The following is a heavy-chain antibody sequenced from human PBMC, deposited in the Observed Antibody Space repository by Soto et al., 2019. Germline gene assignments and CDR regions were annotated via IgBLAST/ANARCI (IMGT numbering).Heavy chain of an antibody. CDR1: GFTFSSHW. J-gene: IGHJ4*02. Sequence: AGGSLRLSCAASGFTFSSHWMHWVRQAPGKGLVWVSLIKSDGSDATYADSVKGRFTISRDNAKNTLYLQMNSLGAEDTAVYYCARDVHYYDRSSSYPVSTFDYWGQGALVTVSS. CDR2: IKSDGSDA. D-gene: IGHD3-22*01. CDR3: ARDVHYYDRSSSYPVSTFDY. V-gene: IGHV3-74*01.